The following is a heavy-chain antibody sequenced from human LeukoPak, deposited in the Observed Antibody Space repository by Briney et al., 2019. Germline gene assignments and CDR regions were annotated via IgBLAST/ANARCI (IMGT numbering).Heavy chain of an antibody. V-gene: IGHV3-30-3*01. J-gene: IGHJ4*02. CDR2: ISYDGSNK. Sequence: GSLRLSCAASGLTFSSYAMHWVRQAPGKGLEWVAVISYDGSNKYYADSVKGRFTISRDNSKNTLYLQMNSLRAEDTAVYYCARSLGVVIITLDYWGQGTLVTVSS. CDR3: ARSLGVVIITLDY. CDR1: GLTFSSYA. D-gene: IGHD3-22*01.